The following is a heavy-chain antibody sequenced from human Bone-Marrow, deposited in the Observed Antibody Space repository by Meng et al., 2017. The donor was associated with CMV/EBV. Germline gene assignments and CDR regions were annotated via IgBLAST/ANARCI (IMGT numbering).Heavy chain of an antibody. CDR3: AKDRIFGEVGYFDY. D-gene: IGHD3-3*02. CDR1: GFTFSSYG. V-gene: IGHV3-30*02. J-gene: IGHJ4*02. CDR2: IRYDGSNK. Sequence: GGSLRLSCAASGFTFSSYGMHWVRQAPGKGLEWVAFIRYDGSNKYYADSVKGRFTISRDNSKNTLYLQMNSLRAEDTAVYYCAKDRIFGEVGYFDYWGQGTLVTVPS.